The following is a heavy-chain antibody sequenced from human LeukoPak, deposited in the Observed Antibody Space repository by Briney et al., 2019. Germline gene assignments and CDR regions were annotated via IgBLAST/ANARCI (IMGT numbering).Heavy chain of an antibody. D-gene: IGHD6-13*01. CDR3: ARTLYIAAVPGGFDY. CDR2: INPSGGTT. J-gene: IGHJ4*02. V-gene: IGHV1-46*01. Sequence: ASVKVSCKASGYTFTSYYMHWVRQAPGQGLEWMGLINPSGGTTRYAQKFQGRVTMTRDTSISTVYMELSRLRSDDTALYYCARTLYIAAVPGGFDYWGQGTLVTVSS. CDR1: GYTFTSYY.